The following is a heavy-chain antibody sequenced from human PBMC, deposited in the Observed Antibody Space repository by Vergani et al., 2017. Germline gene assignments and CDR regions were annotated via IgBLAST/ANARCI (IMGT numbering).Heavy chain of an antibody. CDR3: AGHKEQLVPGNYYYYYYMDV. Sequence: QLQLQESDPGLVKPSETLSLTCTVTGGPLRSTFYYWGWIRQPPGKGLDWIGTIYYSGSTYYNPSLKSRVTISVDTSKNQFSLKLNSVTAADTAVYYCAGHKEQLVPGNYYYYYYMDVLGKGTTVTVSS. V-gene: IGHV4-39*01. CDR2: IYYSGST. J-gene: IGHJ6*03. CDR1: GGPLRSTFYY. D-gene: IGHD6-13*01.